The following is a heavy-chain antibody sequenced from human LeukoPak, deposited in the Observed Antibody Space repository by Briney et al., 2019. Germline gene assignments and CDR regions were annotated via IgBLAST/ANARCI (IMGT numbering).Heavy chain of an antibody. V-gene: IGHV5-51*01. Sequence: PGESLKISCKGSGYSFTSYWIGWVRQMPEKGLEWMGIIYPGDSDTRYSPSFQGQVTISADKSISAAYLQWSSLKASDTAMYYCARQATMVRGAGDYCYGMDVWGQGTTVTVSS. CDR2: IYPGDSDT. J-gene: IGHJ6*02. CDR1: GYSFTSYW. CDR3: ARQATMVRGAGDYCYGMDV. D-gene: IGHD3-10*01.